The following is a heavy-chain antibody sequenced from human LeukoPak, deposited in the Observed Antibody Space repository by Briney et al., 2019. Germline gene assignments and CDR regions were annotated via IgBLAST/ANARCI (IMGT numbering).Heavy chain of an antibody. Sequence: GGSLRLSCAASGFTFSSYGMHWVRQAPGKGLEWVAIIWYDGSNEYYADSVKGRFTISRDNSKNTLYLQMNSLRAEDTAVYYCARDEYGSSGSYYPSDGMDVWGQGTTVTVSS. V-gene: IGHV3-33*01. CDR3: ARDEYGSSGSYYPSDGMDV. CDR2: IWYDGSNE. CDR1: GFTFSSYG. J-gene: IGHJ6*02. D-gene: IGHD3-10*01.